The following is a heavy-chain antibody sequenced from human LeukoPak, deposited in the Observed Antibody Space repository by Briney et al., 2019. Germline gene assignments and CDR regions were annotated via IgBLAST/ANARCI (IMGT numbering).Heavy chain of an antibody. J-gene: IGHJ4*02. CDR3: ARAPLRGYGYGLYYFDY. CDR1: GGTFSSYA. D-gene: IGHD5-18*01. V-gene: IGHV1-69*05. CDR2: IIPIFGTA. Sequence: SVKVSCKASGGTFSSYAISWVRQAPGQGLEWMGGIIPIFGTANYAQKFQGRVTITTDESTSTAYMELSSLRSEDTAVYYCARAPLRGYGYGLYYFDYWGQGTLVTVSS.